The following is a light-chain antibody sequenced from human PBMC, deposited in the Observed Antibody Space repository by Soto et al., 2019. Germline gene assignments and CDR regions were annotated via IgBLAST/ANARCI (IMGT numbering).Light chain of an antibody. CDR3: SSFTSSTPRV. Sequence: QSALTQPPSVSGSPGQSVTISCTGTNSDVGTYNRVSWYQQPPGTAPKLIIYEVSNRPAGVPDRFSGSKSGNTASLTISGLQAEDEGDYYCSSFTSSTPRVFGGGTKLTVL. V-gene: IGLV2-18*02. CDR2: EVS. J-gene: IGLJ3*02. CDR1: NSDVGTYNR.